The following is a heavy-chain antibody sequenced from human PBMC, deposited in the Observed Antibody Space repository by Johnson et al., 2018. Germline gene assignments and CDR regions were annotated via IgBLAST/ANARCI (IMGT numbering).Heavy chain of an antibody. J-gene: IGHJ3*02. CDR2: ISGSGGRT. Sequence: EVQLVESGGGLVQPGGSLRLSCAASGFTFSSYAMSWVRQAPGKGLEWVSAISGSGGRTYYADSVKGRSTISRDNSKNTGYLQMNSLRGEDTAVDYCAGDSSGYQWVDAFDIWGQGTMVTVSS. D-gene: IGHD3-22*01. CDR3: AGDSSGYQWVDAFDI. V-gene: IGHV3-23*04. CDR1: GFTFSSYA.